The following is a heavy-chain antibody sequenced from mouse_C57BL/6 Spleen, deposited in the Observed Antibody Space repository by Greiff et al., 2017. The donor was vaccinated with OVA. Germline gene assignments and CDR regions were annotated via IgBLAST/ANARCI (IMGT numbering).Heavy chain of an antibody. J-gene: IGHJ2*01. CDR2: ISYDGSN. D-gene: IGHD1-1*01. Sequence: EVQVVESGPGLVKPSQSLSLTCSVTGYSITSGYYWNWIRQFPGNKLEWMGYISYDGSNNYNPSLKNRISITRDTSKNQFFLKLNSVTTEDTATYYCARDRGYYYGFDYWGQGTTLTVSS. CDR3: ARDRGYYYGFDY. V-gene: IGHV3-6*01. CDR1: GYSITSGYY.